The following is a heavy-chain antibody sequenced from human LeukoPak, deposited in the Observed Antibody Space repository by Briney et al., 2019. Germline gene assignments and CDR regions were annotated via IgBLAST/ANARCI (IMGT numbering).Heavy chain of an antibody. V-gene: IGHV4-39*07. Sequence: PSETLSLTCTVSGVSISSSSYYWGWIRQPPGKGLEWIGSIYYSGSTYYNPSLKSRVTISVDTSKNQFSLKLSSVTAADTAVYYCASFSLGFSSAYWGQGTLVTVSS. D-gene: IGHD3-22*01. CDR2: IYYSGST. J-gene: IGHJ4*02. CDR1: GVSISSSSYY. CDR3: ASFSLGFSSAY.